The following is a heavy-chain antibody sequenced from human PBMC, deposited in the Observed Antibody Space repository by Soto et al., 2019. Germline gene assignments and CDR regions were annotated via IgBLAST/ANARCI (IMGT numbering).Heavy chain of an antibody. CDR2: IYYSGST. CDR3: ARSGITMVRGVIIRSWLDP. D-gene: IGHD3-10*01. J-gene: IGHJ5*02. CDR1: GGSIISSSYY. V-gene: IGHV4-39*01. Sequence: SETLSLTCTVSGGSIISSSYYFFCMRQRPWNGLEWIGSIYYSGSTYYNPSLKSRVTISVDTSKNQFSLKLSSVTAADTAVYYCARSGITMVRGVIIRSWLDPWGQGTLVTVSS.